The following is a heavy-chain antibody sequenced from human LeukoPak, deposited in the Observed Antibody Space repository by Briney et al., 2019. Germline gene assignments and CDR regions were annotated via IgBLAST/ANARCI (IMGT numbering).Heavy chain of an antibody. V-gene: IGHV3-74*01. Sequence: GGSLRLSCAASGFTFSSYWMHWVRQAPGKGLVWVARVNSDGSSTTYADSVKGRFTIPRDNAKNTLYLQMNSLRAEDTAVHYCARRSTQYSSGWYGLDYWGQGTLVTVSS. CDR3: ARRSTQYSSGWYGLDY. D-gene: IGHD6-19*01. J-gene: IGHJ4*02. CDR1: GFTFSSYW. CDR2: VNSDGSST.